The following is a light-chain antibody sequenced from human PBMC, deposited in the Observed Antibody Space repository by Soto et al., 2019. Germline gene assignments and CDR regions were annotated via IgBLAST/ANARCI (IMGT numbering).Light chain of an antibody. J-gene: IGKJ5*01. CDR3: QQVNSFPST. Sequence: IQLTQSPSSLSASVGDRVTITCRASQGISSYLAWYQQKPGKAPKLLIYAASTLQTGVPSRFSGGGSGTDFTFTLSSLQPEDFATYYCQQVNSFPSTFGQGTRLEIK. CDR2: AAS. CDR1: QGISSY. V-gene: IGKV1-9*01.